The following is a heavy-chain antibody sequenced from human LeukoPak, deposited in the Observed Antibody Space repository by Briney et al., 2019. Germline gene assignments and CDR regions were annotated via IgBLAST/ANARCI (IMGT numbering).Heavy chain of an antibody. V-gene: IGHV4-34*01. CDR3: ARGRYLTTRGGAAAGFLDY. CDR2: INHAGST. CDR1: GGSFSGYY. Sequence: SETLSLTCAVYGGSFSGYYWSWIRQPPGKGLEWIGEINHAGSTNYNPSLKSRFTISVDTSQNQFSLSLRSVTAADTAVYYCARGRYLTTRGGAAAGFLDYWGQGSLVTVSA. D-gene: IGHD6-13*01. J-gene: IGHJ4*02.